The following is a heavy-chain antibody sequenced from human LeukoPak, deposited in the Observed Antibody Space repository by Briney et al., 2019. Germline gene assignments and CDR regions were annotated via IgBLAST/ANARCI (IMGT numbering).Heavy chain of an antibody. CDR1: GGSISSYY. D-gene: IGHD3-16*02. CDR3: AREALADYVWGSYRHDAFDI. J-gene: IGHJ3*02. CDR2: IYYSGST. V-gene: IGHV4-59*01. Sequence: PSETLSLTCTVSGGSISSYYWSWIRQPPGKGLEWIGYIYYSGSTNYNPSLKSRVTISVDTSENQFSLKLSSVTAADTAVYYCAREALADYVWGSYRHDAFDIWGQGTMVTVSS.